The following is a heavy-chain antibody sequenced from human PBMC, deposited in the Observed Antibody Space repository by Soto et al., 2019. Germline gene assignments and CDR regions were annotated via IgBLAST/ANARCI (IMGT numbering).Heavy chain of an antibody. CDR3: ARVIPVTIFGVPILSGDYYYYMDV. V-gene: IGHV5-51*01. CDR1: GYSFTSYW. J-gene: IGHJ6*03. Sequence: HGESLKISCKGSGYSFTSYWIGWVRQMPGKGLEWMGIIYPGDSDTRYSPSFQGQVTISADTSTSTAYMELRSLRSDGTAVYYCARVIPVTIFGVPILSGDYYYYMDVWGKGTTVTVSS. CDR2: IYPGDSDT. D-gene: IGHD3-3*01.